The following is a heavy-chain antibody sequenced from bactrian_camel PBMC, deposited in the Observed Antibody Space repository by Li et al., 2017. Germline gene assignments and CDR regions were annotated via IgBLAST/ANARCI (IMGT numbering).Heavy chain of an antibody. V-gene: IGHV3S31*01. CDR2: IYSGGAST. Sequence: DVQLVESGGGLVQSGGSLRVSCVASGFTFSSIAMSWVRRAPGRGLEWVSRIYSGGASTYYTDSVKGRFTISRDNAKNTLYLQMNSLKPDDTAVYYCATLAPVLVGGRLPSWGQGTQVTVS. D-gene: IGHD2*01. J-gene: IGHJ6*01. CDR3: ATLAPVLVGGRLPS. CDR1: GFTFSSIA.